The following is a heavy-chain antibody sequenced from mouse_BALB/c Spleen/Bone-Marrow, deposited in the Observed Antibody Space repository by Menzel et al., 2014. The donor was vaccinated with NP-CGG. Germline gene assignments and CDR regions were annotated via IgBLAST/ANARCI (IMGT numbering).Heavy chain of an antibody. Sequence: QVQLQQSGPELVKPGASMRISCKASGYTFTTYFIHWVKQRPGQGLEWIGWIYPGNINIKYNENFKDEVTLTADKSSNTAHLQFSSLTSGDSAVYFCARGDYYRSVMDYWGQGTSVTVSS. CDR1: GYTFTTYF. CDR3: ARGDYYRSVMDY. J-gene: IGHJ4*01. CDR2: IYPGNINI. D-gene: IGHD2-14*01. V-gene: IGHV1S56*01.